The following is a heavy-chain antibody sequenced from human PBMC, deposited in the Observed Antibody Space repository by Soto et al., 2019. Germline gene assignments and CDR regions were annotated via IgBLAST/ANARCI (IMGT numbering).Heavy chain of an antibody. D-gene: IGHD3-10*01. CDR2: IYPGDSDT. Sequence: GESLKISCKGSGYSFTSYWIGWVRQMPGKGLEWMGIIYPGDSDTRYSPSFQGQVTISADKSISTAYLQWSSLKASDTAMYYCAGGGVRGVITRTRDYYGMDVWGQGTTVAVSS. CDR3: AGGGVRGVITRTRDYYGMDV. CDR1: GYSFTSYW. V-gene: IGHV5-51*01. J-gene: IGHJ6*02.